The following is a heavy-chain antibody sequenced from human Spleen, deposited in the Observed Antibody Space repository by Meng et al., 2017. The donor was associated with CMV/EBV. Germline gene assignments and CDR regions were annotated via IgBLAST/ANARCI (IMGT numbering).Heavy chain of an antibody. CDR1: GFPFNNYA. CDR2: VSGDGVNT. CDR3: AKDREFISGAGAFHQ. J-gene: IGHJ1*01. V-gene: IGHV3-23*01. D-gene: IGHD6-19*01. Sequence: SGFPFNNYAISWVRQAPGKGPEWVSAVSGDGVNTYYADSVKGRFTIFRDNSKNTLYLQMNYLRVEDTAVYYCAKDREFISGAGAFHQWGQGTLVTVSS.